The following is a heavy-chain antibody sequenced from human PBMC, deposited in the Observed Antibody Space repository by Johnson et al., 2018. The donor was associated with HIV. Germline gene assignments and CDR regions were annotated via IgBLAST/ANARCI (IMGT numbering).Heavy chain of an antibody. CDR3: AREALDAFDI. CDR2: ISSNGGST. CDR1: GFTFSSYA. J-gene: IGHJ3*02. V-gene: IGHV3-64*01. Sequence: MQLVESGGGLVKPGGSLRLTCEASGFTFSSYAMHWVRQAPGKGLEYVSAISSNGGSTYYANSVKGRFTISRDNAKNSLYLQMNSLRAEDTAVYYCAREALDAFDIWGQGTMVTVSS.